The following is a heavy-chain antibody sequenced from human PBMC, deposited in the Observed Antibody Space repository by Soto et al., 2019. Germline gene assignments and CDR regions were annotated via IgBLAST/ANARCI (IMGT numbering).Heavy chain of an antibody. J-gene: IGHJ5*02. CDR2: IDPSDSYT. Sequence: GESRKISCKGSGYSFTSYWISWVRQMPGKGLEWMGRIDPSDSYTNYSPSFQGHVTISADKSISTAYLQWSSLKASDTAMYYCARHIAAVGDWFDPWGQGTLVTVSS. CDR3: ARHIAAVGDWFDP. V-gene: IGHV5-10-1*01. CDR1: GYSFTSYW. D-gene: IGHD6-13*01.